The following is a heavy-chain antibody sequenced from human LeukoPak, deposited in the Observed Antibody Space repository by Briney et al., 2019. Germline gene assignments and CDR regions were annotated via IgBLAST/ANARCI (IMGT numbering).Heavy chain of an antibody. CDR3: ARGSVRYDSSAYSLDY. J-gene: IGHJ4*02. Sequence: SETLSLTCTVSGGSISSSSYYWGWIRQPPGKGLEWIGSIYYTGSTYYNPSLKSRVTISVDTSKNQFSLKLSSVTAADTAVYYCARGSVRYDSSAYSLDYWGQGTLVTVSS. CDR1: GGSISSSSYY. D-gene: IGHD3-22*01. V-gene: IGHV4-39*01. CDR2: IYYTGST.